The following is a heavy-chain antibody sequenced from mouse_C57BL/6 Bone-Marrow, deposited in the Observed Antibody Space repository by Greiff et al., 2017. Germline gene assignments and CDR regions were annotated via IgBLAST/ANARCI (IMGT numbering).Heavy chain of an antibody. J-gene: IGHJ2*01. D-gene: IGHD1-1*01. CDR1: GYSFTDYN. CDR3: ARYDYGSSLDY. CDR2: IHPNYGTT. V-gene: IGHV1-39*01. Sequence: EVQLQQSGPELVKPGASVKISCKASGYSFTDYNMNWVKQSNGKSLEWIGVIHPNYGTTSYNQKFKGKATLTVDQSSSTAYMELKGLTSEDSAVYYCARYDYGSSLDYWGQGTTLTVSS.